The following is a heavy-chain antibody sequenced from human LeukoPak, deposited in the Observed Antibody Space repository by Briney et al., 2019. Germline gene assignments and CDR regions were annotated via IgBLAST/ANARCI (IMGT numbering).Heavy chain of an antibody. Sequence: ASETLSLTCAVYGGSFSAYYWSWIRQPPGKGLEWIGEINHSGSTNYNPSLKSRVTISVDTSKNQFSLKLSSVIAADTAMYYCTRGPYSNLGRFDYWGQGTLATVSS. J-gene: IGHJ4*02. CDR3: TRGPYSNLGRFDY. CDR1: GGSFSAYY. CDR2: INHSGST. D-gene: IGHD4-11*01. V-gene: IGHV4-34*01.